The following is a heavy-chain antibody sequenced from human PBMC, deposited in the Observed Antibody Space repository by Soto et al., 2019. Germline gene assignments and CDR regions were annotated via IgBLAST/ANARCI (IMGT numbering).Heavy chain of an antibody. J-gene: IGHJ4*02. CDR2: IIPIPDIT. CDR1: GGTFSTYI. V-gene: IGHV1-69*02. Sequence: QVQLVQSGAEVKKPGSSVKVSCKAPGGTFSTYIISWVRQAPGQGLEWMGRIIPIPDITNYAQKFQGRVTITADKSTSTAYMELNSLRAEDTAVYYCAARNIVAPYWGQGTLVTVSS. D-gene: IGHD5-12*01. CDR3: AARNIVAPY.